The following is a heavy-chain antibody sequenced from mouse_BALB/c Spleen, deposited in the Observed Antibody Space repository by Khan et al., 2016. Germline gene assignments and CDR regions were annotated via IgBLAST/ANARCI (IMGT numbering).Heavy chain of an antibody. CDR1: GFTFSTYG. J-gene: IGHJ3*01. CDR2: INTGGHYT. Sequence: EVELVESGGDLVKTGGSLKLSCAASGFTFSTYGMSWVRQTPDKRLEWVATINTGGHYTYYIYSVKGRFTISRANADNVLYLQMTNLRSEDTAMYYCARLAYYYNSKTFDYWGQGTLVTVSA. V-gene: IGHV5-6*01. D-gene: IGHD1-1*01. CDR3: ARLAYYYNSKTFDY.